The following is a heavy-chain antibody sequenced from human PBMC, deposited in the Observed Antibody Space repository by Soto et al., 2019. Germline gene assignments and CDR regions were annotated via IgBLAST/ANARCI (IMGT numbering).Heavy chain of an antibody. D-gene: IGHD3-10*01. CDR1: GGSFSGYY. J-gene: IGHJ6*02. V-gene: IGHV4-34*01. CDR3: ARGRPGSGSYWSYGMDV. CDR2: INHSGST. Sequence: SGTLSLTCPVYGGSFSGYYWSWIRQPPGKGLEWIGEINHSGSTNYNPSLKSRVTISVDTSKNQFSLKLSSVAAADTAVYYCARGRPGSGSYWSYGMDVWGQGTTVTVSS.